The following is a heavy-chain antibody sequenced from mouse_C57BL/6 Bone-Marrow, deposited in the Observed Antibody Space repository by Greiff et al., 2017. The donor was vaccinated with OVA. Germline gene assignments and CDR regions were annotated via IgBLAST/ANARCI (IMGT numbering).Heavy chain of an antibody. J-gene: IGHJ3*01. Sequence: QVQLMQSGAELVKPGASVKISCKASGYAFSSYWMNWVKQRPGTGLEWIGQIYTGDGDTNYNGKVKGKATLTADKSSSTAYMQLSSRTSEDSAVYCFARDGSLRLRQSWFAYWGQGTLVTVSA. V-gene: IGHV1-80*01. D-gene: IGHD2-4*01. CDR1: GYAFSSYW. CDR3: ARDGSLRLRQSWFAY. CDR2: IYTGDGDT.